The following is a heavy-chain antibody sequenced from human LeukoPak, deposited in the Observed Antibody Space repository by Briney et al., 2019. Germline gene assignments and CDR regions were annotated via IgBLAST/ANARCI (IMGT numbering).Heavy chain of an antibody. CDR3: ASIVILAALDAFDV. Sequence: ASVKVSCKASGYTFIDYFLHWVRQPPGQGREWMGWINPNNGDTNYAQKFQGRVTMTRDTSINTVYLQLSRLRSDDTAVYHCASIVILAALDAFDVWGQGTMVTVSS. CDR2: INPNNGDT. J-gene: IGHJ3*01. CDR1: GYTFIDYF. D-gene: IGHD2-2*01. V-gene: IGHV1-2*02.